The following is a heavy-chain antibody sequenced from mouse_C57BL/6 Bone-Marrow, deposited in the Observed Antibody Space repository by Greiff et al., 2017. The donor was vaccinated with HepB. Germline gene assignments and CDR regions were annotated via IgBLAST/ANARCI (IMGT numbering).Heavy chain of an antibody. CDR3: ARKGGDIYDGYLDD. J-gene: IGHJ2*01. CDR1: GFSLTSYA. Sequence: VKLVESGPGLVAPSQSLSITCTVSGFSLTSYAISWVRQPPGKGLEWLGVIWTGGGTNYNSALKSRLSISKDNSKSQVFLKMNSLQTDDTARYYCARKGGDIYDGYLDDWGQGTTLTVSS. V-gene: IGHV2-9-1*01. D-gene: IGHD2-3*01. CDR2: IWTGGGT.